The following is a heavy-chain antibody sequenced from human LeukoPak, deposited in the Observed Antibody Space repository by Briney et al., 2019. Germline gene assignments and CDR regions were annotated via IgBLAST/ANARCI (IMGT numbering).Heavy chain of an antibody. Sequence: PSETLSLTCTVSGYSISSGYYWGWIRQPPGKGLEWIGSIYQSGSTYYNPSLKRRVTISVDTSKNQFSLKLSSVTAADTAVYYCARGNYYYYYMDVWGKGTTVTVSS. CDR1: GYSISSGYY. CDR3: ARGNYYYYYMDV. J-gene: IGHJ6*03. V-gene: IGHV4-38-2*02. CDR2: IYQSGST.